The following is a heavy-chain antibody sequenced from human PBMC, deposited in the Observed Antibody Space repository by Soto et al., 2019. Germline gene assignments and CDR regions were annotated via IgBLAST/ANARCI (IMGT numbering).Heavy chain of an antibody. J-gene: IGHJ3*02. CDR1: GYTFTGYY. V-gene: IGHV1-2*04. Sequence: GASVKVSCKASGYTFTGYYMHWVRQAPGQGLEWMGWINPNSGGTNYAQKFQGWVTMTRDTSISTAYMELSRLRSDDTAVYYCARNLTPISLDAFDIWGQGTMVTVS. CDR3: ARNLTPISLDAFDI. CDR2: INPNSGGT.